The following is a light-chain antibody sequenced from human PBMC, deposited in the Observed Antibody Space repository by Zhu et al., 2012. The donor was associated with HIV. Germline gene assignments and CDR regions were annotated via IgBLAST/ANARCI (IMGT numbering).Light chain of an antibody. J-gene: IGKJ4*01. CDR1: ETVSIN. CDR3: QQYHYWPLT. V-gene: IGKV3-15*01. Sequence: VLTQSPVTLSVSPGDRATLSCRATETVSINLAWYQQKPGQPPRLLIYSASSRASGVPARFSGSGSATEFTLTITSLQSDDFAVYYCQQYHYWPLTFGGGTKGGDQT. CDR2: SAS.